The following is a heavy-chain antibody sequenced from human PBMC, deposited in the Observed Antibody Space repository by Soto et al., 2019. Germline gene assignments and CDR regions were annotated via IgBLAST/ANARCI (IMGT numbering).Heavy chain of an antibody. J-gene: IGHJ4*02. CDR3: AGGGYSYGYKVYFDY. CDR2: IYYSGST. CDR1: GGSVSSGSYY. Sequence: QVQLQESGPGLVKPSETLSLTCTVSGGSVSSGSYYWSWIRQPPGKGLEWIGYIYYSGSTNYNPALKSRVTISVDTSKNQFSLKLSSVTAADTAVYYCAGGGYSYGYKVYFDYWGQGTLVTVSS. D-gene: IGHD5-18*01. V-gene: IGHV4-61*01.